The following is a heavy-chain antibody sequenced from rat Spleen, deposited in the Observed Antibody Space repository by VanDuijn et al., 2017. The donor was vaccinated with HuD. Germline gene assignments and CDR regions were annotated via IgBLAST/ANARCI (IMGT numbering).Heavy chain of an antibody. V-gene: IGHV5-7*01. D-gene: IGHD1-11*01. CDR2: ISYDGLNT. CDR1: GFTFSDYY. CDR3: ARRHYGYTDYFDS. Sequence: EVQLVESGGGLVQPGRYLKLSCAASGFTFSDYYMDWVRQAPAKELEWVATISYDGLNTYYRDSVKGRFTISRDNAKSTLYLQMDSLRSEDTATYYCARRHYGYTDYFDSWGQGVMVTVSS. J-gene: IGHJ2*01.